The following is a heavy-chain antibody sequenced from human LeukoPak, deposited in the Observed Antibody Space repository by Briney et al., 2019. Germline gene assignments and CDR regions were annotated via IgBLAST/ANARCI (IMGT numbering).Heavy chain of an antibody. CDR1: GGTFSSYA. CDR2: IIPIFGTA. Sequence: SVKVSCKASGGTFSSYAISWVRQAPGQGLEWMGGIIPIFGTANYAQKFQGRVTITADESTSTAYMELSSLRSEDTAVYYCARDMYSSGWTGGEYYFDYWGQGTLVTVSS. CDR3: ARDMYSSGWTGGEYYFDY. D-gene: IGHD6-19*01. J-gene: IGHJ4*02. V-gene: IGHV1-69*13.